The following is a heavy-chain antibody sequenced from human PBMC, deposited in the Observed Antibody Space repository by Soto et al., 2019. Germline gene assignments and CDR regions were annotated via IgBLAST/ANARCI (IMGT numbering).Heavy chain of an antibody. CDR1: YA. CDR2: IIPIFGTA. CDR3: ASHKTTVTTPPRYYYGMDV. V-gene: IGHV1-69*01. Sequence: YAISWVRQAPGQGLEWMGGIIPIFGTANYAQKFQGRVTITADESTSTAYMELSSLRSEDTAVYYCASHKTTVTTPPRYYYGMDVWGQGTTVTVSS. J-gene: IGHJ6*02. D-gene: IGHD4-17*01.